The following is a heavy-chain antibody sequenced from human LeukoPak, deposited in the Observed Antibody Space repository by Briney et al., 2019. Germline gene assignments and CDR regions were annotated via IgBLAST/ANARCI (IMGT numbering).Heavy chain of an antibody. J-gene: IGHJ6*02. V-gene: IGHV3-33*01. Sequence: GGSLRLSCAASGFTFSSYGMHWVRQAPGKGLEWVAVIWYDGSNKYYADSVKGRFTISRDNSKNTLYLQMNSLRAEDTAVYYCARDAAAAGYYYYYGMDVWGQGTTVTVSS. CDR3: ARDAAAAGYYYYYGMDV. D-gene: IGHD6-13*01. CDR1: GFTFSSYG. CDR2: IWYDGSNK.